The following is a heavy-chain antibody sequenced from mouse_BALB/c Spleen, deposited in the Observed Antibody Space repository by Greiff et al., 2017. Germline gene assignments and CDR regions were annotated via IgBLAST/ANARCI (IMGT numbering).Heavy chain of an antibody. J-gene: IGHJ3*01. V-gene: IGHV3-2*02. D-gene: IGHD2-3*01. CDR3: ASYDGYTFAY. CDR2: ISYSGST. CDR1: GYSITSDYA. Sequence: EVQLVESGPGLVKPSQSLSLTCTVTGYSITSDYAWNWIRQFPGNKLEWMGYISYSGSTSYNPSLKSRISITRDTSKNQFFLQLNSVTTEDTATYYCASYDGYTFAYWGQGTLVTVSA.